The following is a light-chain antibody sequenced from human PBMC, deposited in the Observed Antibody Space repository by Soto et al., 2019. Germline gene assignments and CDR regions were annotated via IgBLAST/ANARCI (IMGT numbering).Light chain of an antibody. CDR2: EVS. J-gene: IGLJ1*01. Sequence: QSALTQPASVSGSPGQSITISCTGTSSDVGAYNYVSWYQQHPGKAPKVMIYEVSNRPSGVSNRFSGSKSGNTASLTISGLLADAEADYYCSSYTSSRTPYVFGTGTKLTGL. CDR3: SSYTSSRTPYV. CDR1: SSDVGAYNY. V-gene: IGLV2-14*01.